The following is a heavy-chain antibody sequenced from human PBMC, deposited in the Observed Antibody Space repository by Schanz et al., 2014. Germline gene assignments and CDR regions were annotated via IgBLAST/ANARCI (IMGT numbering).Heavy chain of an antibody. V-gene: IGHV3-74*01. J-gene: IGHJ4*02. CDR2: IDADGNST. CDR1: GFTFSNYW. D-gene: IGHD6-19*01. Sequence: EVQLVESGGGLVQPGGSLRLSCAASGFTFSNYWIHWVRQAPGKGLVWVSRIDADGNSTSYADSVKGRFTISRDNAKNTLYLQMNSLRPEDTALYYCVGIHVAVAEAFYWGQGALVIVS. CDR3: VGIHVAVAEAFY.